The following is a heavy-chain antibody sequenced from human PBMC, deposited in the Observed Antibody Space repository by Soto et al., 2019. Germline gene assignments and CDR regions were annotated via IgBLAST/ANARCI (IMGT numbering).Heavy chain of an antibody. CDR3: ARESTWIHLWAYYLDY. V-gene: IGHV4-59*01. Sequence: SETLSLTCTVSGGSISSYYWSWIRQPPGKGLEWIGYIYYSGSTNYNPSLKSRVTISVDTSKNQFSLKLSSVTAADTAVYYCARESTWIHLWAYYLDYWGQGTLVTVSS. J-gene: IGHJ4*02. CDR1: GGSISSYY. CDR2: IYYSGST. D-gene: IGHD5-18*01.